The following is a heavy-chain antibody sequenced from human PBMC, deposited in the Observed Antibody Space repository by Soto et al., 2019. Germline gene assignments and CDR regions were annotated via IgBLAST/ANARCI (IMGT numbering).Heavy chain of an antibody. Sequence: GGSLRLSCAASGFTFSSYEMNWVRQAPGKGLEWVSYISSSGSTIYYADSVKGRFTISRDNAKNSLYLQMNSLRAEDTAVYYCARGSRWAPVGVIDYWGQGTLVTVSS. D-gene: IGHD1-26*01. CDR1: GFTFSSYE. J-gene: IGHJ4*02. V-gene: IGHV3-48*03. CDR3: ARGSRWAPVGVIDY. CDR2: ISSSGSTI.